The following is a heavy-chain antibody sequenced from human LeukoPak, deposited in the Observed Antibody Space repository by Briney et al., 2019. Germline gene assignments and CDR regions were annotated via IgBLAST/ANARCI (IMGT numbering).Heavy chain of an antibody. V-gene: IGHV3-74*01. Sequence: GGSLRLSCAASGFTFSSYWMHWVRQAPGMGLVWVSRINSDGSSTDYADSVKGRFTISRDNAKNTLYLQMNSLRAEDTAVYYCARVGSGNYYAYWGQGTLVTVSS. D-gene: IGHD3-10*01. CDR1: GFTFSSYW. J-gene: IGHJ4*02. CDR2: INSDGSST. CDR3: ARVGSGNYYAY.